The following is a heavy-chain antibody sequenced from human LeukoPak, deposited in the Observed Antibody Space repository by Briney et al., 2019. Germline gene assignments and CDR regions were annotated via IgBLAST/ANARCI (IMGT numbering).Heavy chain of an antibody. CDR2: IRYDGSNK. Sequence: TGGSLRLSCAASGFTFSSYGMHWVRQAPGKGLEWVAFIRYDGSNKYYADSVKGRFTISRDNSKNTLYLQMNSLRAEDTAVYYCAKGRRIAAATYYYCMDVWGKGTTVTISS. D-gene: IGHD6-13*01. CDR1: GFTFSSYG. CDR3: AKGRRIAAATYYYCMDV. V-gene: IGHV3-30*02. J-gene: IGHJ6*03.